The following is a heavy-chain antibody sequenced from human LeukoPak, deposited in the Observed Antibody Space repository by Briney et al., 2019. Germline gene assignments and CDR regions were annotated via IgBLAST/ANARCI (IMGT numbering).Heavy chain of an antibody. CDR1: GDSVSSGDVG. Sequence: SQTLSLTCDISGDSVSSGDVGWNWVRQSPSRGLEWLGATYYRSSLRSVYAVSVSSRITISPDTSKTQYSLHLSSVTSDDTAVYYCGRAYNYALDHWGQGTLLAVSS. J-gene: IGHJ1*01. CDR3: GRAYNYALDH. D-gene: IGHD5-24*01. CDR2: TYYRSSLRS. V-gene: IGHV6-1*01.